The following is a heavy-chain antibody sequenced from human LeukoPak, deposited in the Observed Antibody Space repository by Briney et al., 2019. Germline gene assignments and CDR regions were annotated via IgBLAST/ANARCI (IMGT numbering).Heavy chain of an antibody. Sequence: ASVKVSCKASGYTFTSYDINWVRQATGQGLEWMGWMNPNSSNTGYAQKFQGRVTMTRNTSISTAYMELSSLRSEDTAVYYCARSFPGYYDSSGDNHFDYWGQGTLVTVSS. D-gene: IGHD3-22*01. CDR3: ARSFPGYYDSSGDNHFDY. V-gene: IGHV1-8*01. J-gene: IGHJ4*02. CDR2: MNPNSSNT. CDR1: GYTFTSYD.